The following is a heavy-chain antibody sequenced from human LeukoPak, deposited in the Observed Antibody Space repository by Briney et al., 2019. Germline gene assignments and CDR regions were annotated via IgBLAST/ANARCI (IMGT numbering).Heavy chain of an antibody. CDR2: INPNSGGT. Sequence: ASVKVSCKASGYTFTGYYIHWVREAPGQGLEWMGWINPNSGGTNYAQKFKGWVTMTRDTSISTAYMELSRLRFDDTAVYYCARDLGRSRDYWGQGTLVTVSS. J-gene: IGHJ4*02. CDR1: GYTFTGYY. CDR3: ARDLGRSRDY. V-gene: IGHV1-2*04.